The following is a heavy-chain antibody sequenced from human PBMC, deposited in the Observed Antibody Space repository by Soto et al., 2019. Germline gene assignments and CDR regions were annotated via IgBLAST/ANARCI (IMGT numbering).Heavy chain of an antibody. CDR2: IIPIFGTA. J-gene: IGHJ5*02. CDR3: ARGTLQRLRYFDWLSPFDP. V-gene: IGHV1-69*13. Sequence: AASVKVSCKASGGTFSIYAISWVRQAPGQGLEWMGGIIPIFGTANYAQKFQGRVTITADESTSTAYMELSSLRSEDTAVYYCARGTLQRLRYFDWLSPFDPWGQGTLVTVSS. D-gene: IGHD3-9*01. CDR1: GGTFSIYA.